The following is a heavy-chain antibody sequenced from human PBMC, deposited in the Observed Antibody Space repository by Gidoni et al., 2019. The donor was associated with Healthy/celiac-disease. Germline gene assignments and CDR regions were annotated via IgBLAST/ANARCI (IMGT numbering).Heavy chain of an antibody. Sequence: EVQLVETGGVLVHPGGSLRLSCAASGLTSSGPAMHWVRQASGKGLEWVGRIRIKANSYATAYAVSVKGRFTISRDDSNNTAYLQMNSLNTEDTALYYCTRPPGHDYGDRNTPDWGQGTLVTVSS. CDR1: GLTSSGPA. CDR2: IRIKANSYAT. D-gene: IGHD4-17*01. J-gene: IGHJ4*02. V-gene: IGHV3-73*01. CDR3: TRPPGHDYGDRNTPD.